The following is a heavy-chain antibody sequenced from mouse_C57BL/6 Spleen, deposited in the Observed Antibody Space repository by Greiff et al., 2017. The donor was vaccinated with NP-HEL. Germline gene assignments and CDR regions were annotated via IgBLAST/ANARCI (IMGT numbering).Heavy chain of an antibody. V-gene: IGHV14-1*01. J-gene: IGHJ2*01. CDR2: IDPEDGDT. D-gene: IGHD1-1*01. CDR3: TCYYGSSFFDY. CDR1: FFTIKYYY. Sequence: VQLKQSGEERGRPGASGKLSFTASFFTIKYYYIHFFNHSPEQGLEWIGRIDPEDGDTEYAPKFQGKATMTADTSSNTAYLQLSSLTSEDTAVYYCTCYYGSSFFDYWGQGTTLTVSS.